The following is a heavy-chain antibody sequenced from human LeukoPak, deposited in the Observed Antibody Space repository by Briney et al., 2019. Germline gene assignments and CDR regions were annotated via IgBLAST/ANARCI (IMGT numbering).Heavy chain of an antibody. V-gene: IGHV4-31*03. Sequence: SETLSLTGTVSGGSVSSGSYYWSWIRQPPGKGLEWIGYIYYSGSTYYNPSLKSRVTISVDTSKNQFSLKLSSVTAADTAVYYCARGYDSSGYYDTIFDYWGQGTLVTVSS. J-gene: IGHJ4*02. D-gene: IGHD3-22*01. CDR2: IYYSGST. CDR1: GGSVSSGSYY. CDR3: ARGYDSSGYYDTIFDY.